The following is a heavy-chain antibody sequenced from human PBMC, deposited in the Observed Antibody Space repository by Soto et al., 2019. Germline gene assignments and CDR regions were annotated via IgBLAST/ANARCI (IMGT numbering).Heavy chain of an antibody. D-gene: IGHD2-15*01. Sequence: QVQLVESGGGVVQPGRSLRLSCAASGFTFSSYGMHWVRQAPGKGLEWVAVISYDGSNKYYADSVKGRFTISRDNSKNTLYLQMNRLRAEDTAVYYCAKETYSGPLDYWGQGTLVTVSS. CDR3: AKETYSGPLDY. CDR1: GFTFSSYG. V-gene: IGHV3-30*18. J-gene: IGHJ4*02. CDR2: ISYDGSNK.